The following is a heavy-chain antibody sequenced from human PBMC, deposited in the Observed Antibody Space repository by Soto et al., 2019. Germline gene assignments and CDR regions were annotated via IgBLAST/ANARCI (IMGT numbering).Heavy chain of an antibody. CDR1: GFTFSSYS. V-gene: IGHV3-48*01. D-gene: IGHD2-21*02. Sequence: EAQLVESGGGLVQPGGSLRLSCAASGFTFSSYSMNWVRQAPGKGLEWDSYISSSSSTIYYADSVKGRFTISRDNANNSLYLQMNSLRAEDTAVYYCAWGVTAILDYWGQGTLVTVSS. CDR2: ISSSSSTI. CDR3: AWGVTAILDY. J-gene: IGHJ4*02.